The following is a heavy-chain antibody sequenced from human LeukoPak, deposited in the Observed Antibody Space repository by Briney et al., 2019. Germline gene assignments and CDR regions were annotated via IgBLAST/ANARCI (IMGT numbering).Heavy chain of an antibody. D-gene: IGHD2-15*01. Sequence: GGSLRLSCAASGFNFRNYGMHWVRQAPGKGLEWVAYTRDDGSKNWYGDSVKGRFTISRDNSKSTLYLQMNGLRGEDTAVYYCANGDCRGGRCSSGAYWGQGTLVTVSS. CDR3: ANGDCRGGRCSSGAY. J-gene: IGHJ4*02. V-gene: IGHV3-30*02. CDR2: TRDDGSKN. CDR1: GFNFRNYG.